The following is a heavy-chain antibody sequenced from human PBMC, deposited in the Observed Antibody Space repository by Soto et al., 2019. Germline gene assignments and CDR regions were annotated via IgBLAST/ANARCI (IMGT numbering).Heavy chain of an antibody. CDR1: GFTFSSYG. CDR2: ISYDGSNK. J-gene: IGHJ4*02. D-gene: IGHD4-17*01. Sequence: GGSLRLSCAASGFTFSSYGMHWVRQAPGKGLEWVAVISYDGSNKYYADSVKGRFTISRDNSKNTLYLQMNSLRAEDTAVYYCATITVTTTVFDYWGQGTLVTVSS. CDR3: ATITVTTTVFDY. V-gene: IGHV3-30*03.